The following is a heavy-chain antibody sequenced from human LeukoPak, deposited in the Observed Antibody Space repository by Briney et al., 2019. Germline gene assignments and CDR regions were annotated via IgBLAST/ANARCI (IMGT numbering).Heavy chain of an antibody. V-gene: IGHV3-53*01. J-gene: IGHJ6*02. D-gene: IGHD1-1*01. CDR2: T. Sequence: GGSLRLSCAASGFTVSTKSMRWVRQAPGKGLEWVTYSAESVKGRFTISRDSSKNTLCLQMNRVSRTVRQMGRPPTVMDAWGQGTSVTVS. CDR3: PTVMDA. CDR1: GFTVSTKS.